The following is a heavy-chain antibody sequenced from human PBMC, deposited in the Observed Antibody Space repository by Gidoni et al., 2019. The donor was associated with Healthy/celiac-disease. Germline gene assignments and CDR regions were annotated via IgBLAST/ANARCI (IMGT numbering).Heavy chain of an antibody. J-gene: IGHJ5*02. CDR1: GFTFSSYS. CDR3: ARAREGDWFDP. D-gene: IGHD1-26*01. V-gene: IGHV3-21*01. CDR2: ISSSSSYI. Sequence: EVQLVESGGGLVKPGGSLRLSCAASGFTFSSYSMNWVRQAPGKGLEWVSYISSSSSYIYYADSVKGRFTISRDNAKNSLYLQMNSLRAEDTAVYYCARAREGDWFDPWGQGTLVTVSS.